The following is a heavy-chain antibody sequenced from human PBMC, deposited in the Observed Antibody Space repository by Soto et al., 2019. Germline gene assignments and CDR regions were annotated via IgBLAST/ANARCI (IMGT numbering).Heavy chain of an antibody. V-gene: IGHV3-23*01. CDR2: ISGSGGST. CDR3: AKDPHIVVVVAATPKAFDY. D-gene: IGHD2-15*01. J-gene: IGHJ4*02. Sequence: PGGSLRLSCAASGFTFSSYAMSWVRQAPGKGLEWVSAISGSGGSTYYADSVKGRFTISRGNSKNTLYLQMNSLRAEDTAVYYCAKDPHIVVVVAATPKAFDYWGQGTLVTVSS. CDR1: GFTFSSYA.